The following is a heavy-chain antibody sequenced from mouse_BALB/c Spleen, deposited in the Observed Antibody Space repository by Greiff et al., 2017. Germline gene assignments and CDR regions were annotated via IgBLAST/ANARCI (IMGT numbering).Heavy chain of an antibody. Sequence: EVKVVESGGGLVKPGGSLKLSCAASGFTFSSYAMSWVRQTPEKRLEWVASISSGGSTYYPDSVKGRFTISRDNARNILYLQMSSLRSEDTAMYYCARGIYYGSSYDYFDYWGQGTTLTVSS. CDR1: GFTFSSYA. J-gene: IGHJ2*01. V-gene: IGHV5-6-5*01. D-gene: IGHD1-1*01. CDR2: ISSGGST. CDR3: ARGIYYGSSYDYFDY.